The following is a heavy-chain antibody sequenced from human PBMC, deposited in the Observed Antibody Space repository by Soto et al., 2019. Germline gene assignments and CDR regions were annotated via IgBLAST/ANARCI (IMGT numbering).Heavy chain of an antibody. V-gene: IGHV3-7*05. CDR2: INQDGSEK. CDR3: VRDGSTSWYSYDYHVMDV. CDR1: GFTFRTYW. J-gene: IGHJ6*02. Sequence: EVQLVESGGGLVQPGGSLRLSCGASGFTFRTYWLSWVRQVPGKGLEWVANINQDGSEKNYVDSVKGRFTISRDNAKNSLYLQMSSLRAEDTALYYCVRDGSTSWYSYDYHVMDVWGQGTTVTVSS. D-gene: IGHD5-18*01.